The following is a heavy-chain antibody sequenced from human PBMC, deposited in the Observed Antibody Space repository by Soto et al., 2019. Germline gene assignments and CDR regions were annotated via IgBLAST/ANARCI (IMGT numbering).Heavy chain of an antibody. D-gene: IGHD4-17*01. CDR2: ISSTSSTI. Sequence: EVQLVESGGGLVQPGGSLRLSCAASGFTFSSYSMNWVRQPPGKGREWVSYISSTSSTIYYADSVKGRFTISRDYATNSLSLQLNGLRAEDTAVYFSARDLNYGLFDYWGQGTLVTVSS. CDR1: GFTFSSYS. V-gene: IGHV3-48*01. CDR3: ARDLNYGLFDY. J-gene: IGHJ4*02.